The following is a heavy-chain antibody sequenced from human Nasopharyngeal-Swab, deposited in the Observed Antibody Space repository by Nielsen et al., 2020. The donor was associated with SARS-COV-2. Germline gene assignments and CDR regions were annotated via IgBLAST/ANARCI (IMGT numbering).Heavy chain of an antibody. V-gene: IGHV1-2*06. CDR2: INPNSGGT. CDR3: ARVLYSSGGWFDP. J-gene: IGHJ5*02. CDR1: GYTFTGYY. D-gene: IGHD6-19*01. Sequence: ASLKVSCNASGYTFTGYYMHWVRQAPGQGLEWMGRINPNSGGTNYAQRFQGRVTMTRDTSISTAYMELSRLRSDDTAVYYCARVLYSSGGWFDPWGQGTLVTVSS.